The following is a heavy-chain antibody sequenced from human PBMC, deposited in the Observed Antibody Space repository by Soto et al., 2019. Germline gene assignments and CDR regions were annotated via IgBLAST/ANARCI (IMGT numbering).Heavy chain of an antibody. CDR1: GGSFSGYY. D-gene: IGHD5-18*01. CDR2: INHSGST. CDR3: ARDVPYGYSYGIDC. Sequence: QVQLQQWGAGLLKPSETLSLTCAVYGGSFSGYYWSWIRQPPGKGLEWIGEINHSGSTNYNPSLKSRVTISVDTSKNQFSLKLSSVTAADTAVYYCARDVPYGYSYGIDCWGQGTLVTVSS. V-gene: IGHV4-34*01. J-gene: IGHJ4*02.